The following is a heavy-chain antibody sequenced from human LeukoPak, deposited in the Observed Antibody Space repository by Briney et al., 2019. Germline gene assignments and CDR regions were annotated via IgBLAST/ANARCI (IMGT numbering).Heavy chain of an antibody. V-gene: IGHV1-18*01. J-gene: IGHJ4*02. CDR3: VGGTMEYTSSSGFGL. D-gene: IGHD6-6*01. CDR2: LAVHSGDT. Sequence: GASEKVSCKPSGYSFTRYGISWVRQAPGQGPERMGWLAVHSGDTNYAQKFQGRVTMNTDTSTSTAYMELRSLRSDDTAVYYCVGGTMEYTSSSGFGLWGQGTLVTVSS. CDR1: GYSFTRYG.